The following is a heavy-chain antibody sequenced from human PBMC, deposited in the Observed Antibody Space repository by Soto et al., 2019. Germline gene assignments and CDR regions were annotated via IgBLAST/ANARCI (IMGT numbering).Heavy chain of an antibody. CDR2: LIPDYPTL. J-gene: IGHJ4*02. Sequence: SVKVSCKASGGSFGKSAINWVRQTPGQVLEWLAGLIPDYPTLKYAMKYQGRLTITADESTGTAYMALSSLASDDTAVYYCATGVIWIGYFTVDSWGQGTRVTRLL. CDR1: GGSFGKSA. CDR3: ATGVIWIGYFTVDS. D-gene: IGHD3-3*01. V-gene: IGHV1-69*13.